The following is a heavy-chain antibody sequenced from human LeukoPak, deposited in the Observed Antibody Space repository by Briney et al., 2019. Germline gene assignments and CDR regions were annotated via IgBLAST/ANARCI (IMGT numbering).Heavy chain of an antibody. CDR1: GFTFSSYS. J-gene: IGHJ4*02. D-gene: IGHD6-19*01. CDR2: ISSSSSYI. V-gene: IGHV3-21*01. Sequence: GGSLRLSCAASGFTFSSYSMNWVRQAPGKGLEWVSSISSSSSYIYYADSVKGRFTISRDNAKNSLYLQMNSLRAEDTAVYYCATQRGVAGIFDYWGQGTLVTVSS. CDR3: ATQRGVAGIFDY.